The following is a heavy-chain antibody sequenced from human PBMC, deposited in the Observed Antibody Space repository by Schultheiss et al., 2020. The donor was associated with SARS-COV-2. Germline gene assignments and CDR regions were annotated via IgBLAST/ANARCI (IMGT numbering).Heavy chain of an antibody. CDR1: GFTFSDYA. J-gene: IGHJ3*02. D-gene: IGHD4-17*01. V-gene: IGHV3-11*04. Sequence: GESLKISCVVSGFTFSDYAMSWIRQAPGKGLEWVSYISSSGSTIYYADSVKGRFTISRDNAKNSLYLQMNSLRAEDTAVYYCAKSYGDYAFDIWGQGTMVTVSS. CDR2: ISSSGSTI. CDR3: AKSYGDYAFDI.